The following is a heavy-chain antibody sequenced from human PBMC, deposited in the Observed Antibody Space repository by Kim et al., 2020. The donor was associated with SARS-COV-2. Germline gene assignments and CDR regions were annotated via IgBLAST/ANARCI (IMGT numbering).Heavy chain of an antibody. CDR1: GYTFTSYD. J-gene: IGHJ2*01. V-gene: IGHV1-8*01. CDR3: AREYTGLIGGHLAWYFDL. Sequence: ASVKVSCKASGYTFTSYDINWVRQATGQGLEWMGWMNPNSGNTGYAQKFQGRVTMTRNTSISTAYMELSSLRSEDTAVYYCAREYTGLIGGHLAWYFDLWGRGTLVTVSS. D-gene: IGHD2-8*02. CDR2: MNPNSGNT.